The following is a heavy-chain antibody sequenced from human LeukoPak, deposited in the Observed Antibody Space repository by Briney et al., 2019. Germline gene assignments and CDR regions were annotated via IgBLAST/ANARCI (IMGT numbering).Heavy chain of an antibody. CDR3: AKHPEGIPKGLDY. Sequence: PGGSLRLSCAASGFTFSSYAMSWVRQAPGKGLEWVSGIFIHGDETYHAESVKGRFTTSRDNSKSTLYLQMNSLRAEDTAVYYCAKHPEGIPKGLDYWGQGTLVTVSS. CDR1: GFTFSSYA. J-gene: IGHJ4*02. V-gene: IGHV3-23*01. D-gene: IGHD2-21*01. CDR2: IFIHGDET.